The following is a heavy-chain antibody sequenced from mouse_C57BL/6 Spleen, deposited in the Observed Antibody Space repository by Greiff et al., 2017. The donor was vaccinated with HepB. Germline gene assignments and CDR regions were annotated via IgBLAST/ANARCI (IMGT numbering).Heavy chain of an antibody. J-gene: IGHJ4*01. D-gene: IGHD2-2*01. CDR1: GFTFSSYG. CDR2: ISSGGSYT. CDR3: ARRGYGYDDYAMDY. V-gene: IGHV5-6*01. Sequence: EVQRVESGGDLVKPGGSLKLSCAASGFTFSSYGMSWVRQTPDKRLEWVATISSGGSYTYYPDSVKGRFTISRDNAKNTLYLQMSSLKSEDTAMYYCARRGYGYDDYAMDYWGQGTSVTVSS.